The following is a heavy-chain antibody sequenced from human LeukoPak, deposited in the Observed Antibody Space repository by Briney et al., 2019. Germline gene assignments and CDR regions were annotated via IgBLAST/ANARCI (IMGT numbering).Heavy chain of an antibody. CDR1: GFTFSTYA. CDR3: AKREANREFDY. V-gene: IGHV3-23*01. CDR2: ISGSGGST. Sequence: GGSLRLSCAASGFTFSTYAMNWVRQAPGKGLEWASAISGSGGSTYYADSVKGRFTVSRDNSKNTLYLQLNSLRAEDTAVNYCAKREANREFDYWGQGTLVTVSS. J-gene: IGHJ4*02.